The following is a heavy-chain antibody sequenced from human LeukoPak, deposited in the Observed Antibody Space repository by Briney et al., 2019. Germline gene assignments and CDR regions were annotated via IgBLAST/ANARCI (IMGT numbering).Heavy chain of an antibody. D-gene: IGHD1-26*01. CDR2: INHSGST. V-gene: IGHV4-34*01. Sequence: SETLSLTCAVYGGSFSGYYWSWSRQPPGQGLEWIGEINHSGSTNYNPSLKSRVTISVDTSKNQFSLKLSSVTAADTAVYYCARGARGSGSYYFAFDIWGQGTMVTVSS. J-gene: IGHJ3*02. CDR1: GGSFSGYY. CDR3: ARGARGSGSYYFAFDI.